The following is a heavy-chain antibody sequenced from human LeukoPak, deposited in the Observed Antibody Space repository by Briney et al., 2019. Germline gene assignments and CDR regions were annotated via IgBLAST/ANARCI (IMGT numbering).Heavy chain of an antibody. V-gene: IGHV3-21*01. CDR3: AREFKLERRVYAFDI. Sequence: PGGSLRLSCAASGFTFSSYSMNWVRQAPGKGLEWVSSISSSSSYIYYADSVKGRFTISRDNAKNSLYLQMNSLRAEDTAVYYCAREFKLERRVYAFDIWGQGTMVTVSS. CDR2: ISSSSSYI. CDR1: GFTFSSYS. J-gene: IGHJ3*02. D-gene: IGHD1-1*01.